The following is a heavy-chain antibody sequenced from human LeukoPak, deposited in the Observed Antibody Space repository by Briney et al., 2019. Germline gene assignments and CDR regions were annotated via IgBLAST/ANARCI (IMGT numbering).Heavy chain of an antibody. V-gene: IGHV4-39*01. J-gene: IGHJ6*02. CDR2: IYYSGST. Sequence: SETLSLTCTVSGGSISSSSYYWGWIRQPPGKGPEWIGSIYYSGSTYYNPSLKSRVTISVDTSKNQFSLKLSSVTAADTAVYYCARLPRDCTNGVCPFYYGMDVWGQGTTVTVSS. CDR3: ARLPRDCTNGVCPFYYGMDV. D-gene: IGHD2-8*01. CDR1: GGSISSSSYY.